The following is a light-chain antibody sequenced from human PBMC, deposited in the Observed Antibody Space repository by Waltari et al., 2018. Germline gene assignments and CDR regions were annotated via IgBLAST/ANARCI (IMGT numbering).Light chain of an antibody. J-gene: IGLJ1*01. CDR1: NIGRKN. CDR3: QVWVGSSDHDV. CDR2: DDS. Sequence: SYVLAQPASVSVAPGKTARITCEVPNIGRKNVHWYQLRPGQAPVLVVHDDSDRPSGAPCRVTVLVVHDAIGRPSGMPGRFSGANSGHTRTLIISGGEAGDEDDYFCQVWVGSSDHDVFVTGTAVSV. V-gene: IGLV3-21*03.